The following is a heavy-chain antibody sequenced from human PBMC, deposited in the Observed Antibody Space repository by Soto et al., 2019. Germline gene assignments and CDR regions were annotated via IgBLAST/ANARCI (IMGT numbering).Heavy chain of an antibody. CDR3: AGAELAAAGRGHWFDP. CDR2: IYYNGNT. D-gene: IGHD6-13*01. Sequence: SENLSLTCTVSGDSISNYYWSWIRQPPGKRLEWIGYIYYNGNTNYNPSFKSRLTISIDTSKNQFSLKLSSVTAADTAVYYCAGAELAAAGRGHWFDPWGQGTLVT. J-gene: IGHJ5*02. CDR1: GDSISNYY. V-gene: IGHV4-59*12.